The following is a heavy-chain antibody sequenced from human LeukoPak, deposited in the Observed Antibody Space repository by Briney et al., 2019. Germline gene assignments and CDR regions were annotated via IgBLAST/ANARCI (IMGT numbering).Heavy chain of an antibody. D-gene: IGHD1-26*01. J-gene: IGHJ4*02. V-gene: IGHV4-34*01. CDR1: GGSFSGYY. CDR3: ARGVGGSYVQPFDY. CDR2: INHSGST. Sequence: PSETLSLTCAVYGGSFSGYYWSWIRQPPGKGLEWLGEINHSGSTNYNPSLKSRVTISVDTSKNQFSLKLSSVTAADTAVYYCARGVGGSYVQPFDYWGQGTLVTVSS.